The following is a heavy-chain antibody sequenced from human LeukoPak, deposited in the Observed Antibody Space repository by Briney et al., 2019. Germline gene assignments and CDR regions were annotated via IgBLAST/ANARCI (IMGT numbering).Heavy chain of an antibody. CDR1: GFTFSSYW. CDR2: INPGGGSI. D-gene: IGHD3-10*01. CDR3: ARDRFWFGELENYFDY. J-gene: IGHJ4*02. Sequence: GGSLRLSCAASGFTFSSYWMYWGRQVQGKGLGWVARINPGGGSITYADSVKGRCTISRDNAKNTLYLQMNSLRAEDTAVYYCARDRFWFGELENYFDYWGQGTLVTVSS. V-gene: IGHV3-74*01.